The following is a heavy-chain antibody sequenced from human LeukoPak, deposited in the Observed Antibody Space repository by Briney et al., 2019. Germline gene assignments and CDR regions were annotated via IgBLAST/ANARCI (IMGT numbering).Heavy chain of an antibody. Sequence: GGSLRLSCAVSGLSITNYWMTWVRQAPGKGLEWVAVISYDGNSEYYADSVKGRFTISRDNSKNTLYLQMNSLRAEDTAVYYCAKALLEKYYDILTGYSVPWDFDYWGQGTLVTVSS. D-gene: IGHD3-9*01. J-gene: IGHJ4*02. CDR1: GLSITNYW. CDR3: AKALLEKYYDILTGYSVPWDFDY. V-gene: IGHV3-30*18. CDR2: ISYDGNSE.